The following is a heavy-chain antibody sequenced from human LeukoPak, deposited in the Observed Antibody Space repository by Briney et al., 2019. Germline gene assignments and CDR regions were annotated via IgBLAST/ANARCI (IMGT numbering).Heavy chain of an antibody. V-gene: IGHV3-30*01. Sequence: GKSLRLSRAASGLTVSIYTMHWVRQASGKGLEWVALISYDGTNKYYADSVKGRFTISRDNSKSTLYLQMNSLRAEDTAVYYCARAVGDCSGGSCYSELDYWGQGALVTVSS. D-gene: IGHD2-15*01. CDR1: GLTVSIYT. J-gene: IGHJ4*02. CDR3: ARAVGDCSGGSCYSELDY. CDR2: ISYDGTNK.